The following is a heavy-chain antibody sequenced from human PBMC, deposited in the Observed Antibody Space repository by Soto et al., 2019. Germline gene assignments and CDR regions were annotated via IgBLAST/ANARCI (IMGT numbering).Heavy chain of an antibody. J-gene: IGHJ4*02. CDR3: VRDLDGSGSYYTDY. CDR2: ISRHNGNT. Sequence: GASVKVSCKASGYVFISYGISWVRQAPGQGLEWMGWISRHNGNTHYAQKFQGRVTMTTDASTSTAYMELRSLRSDDTAVYYCVRDLDGSGSYYTDYWGQGTMVTVYS. CDR1: GYVFISYG. D-gene: IGHD3-10*01. V-gene: IGHV1-18*01.